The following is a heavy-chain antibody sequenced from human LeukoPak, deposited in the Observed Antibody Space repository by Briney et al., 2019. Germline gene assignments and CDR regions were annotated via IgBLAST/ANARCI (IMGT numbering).Heavy chain of an antibody. V-gene: IGHV1-2*02. CDR3: ARVPPGLSYFDY. Sequence: GASVKVSCKASGYTFTSYYMHWVRQAPGQGLEWMGWINPNSGGTNYAQKFQGRVTMTRDTSISTAYMELSRLRSDDTAVYYCARVPPGLSYFDYWGQGTLVTVSS. D-gene: IGHD3/OR15-3a*01. J-gene: IGHJ4*02. CDR2: INPNSGGT. CDR1: GYTFTSYY.